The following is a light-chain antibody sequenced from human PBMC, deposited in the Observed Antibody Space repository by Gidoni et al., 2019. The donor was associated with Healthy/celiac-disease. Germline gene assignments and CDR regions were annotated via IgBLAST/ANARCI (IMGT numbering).Light chain of an antibody. CDR1: SSDVGSYNL. Sequence: QSALTQPAFVSGSPGQSITIACTGTSSDVGSYNLVSWYQQHPGKAPKLIVYEGSKRPSGVSNRFSGSKSGNTASLTISGLQAEDEADYYCCSYAGSSTVFGGGTKLTVL. J-gene: IGLJ2*01. V-gene: IGLV2-23*01. CDR2: EGS. CDR3: CSYAGSSTV.